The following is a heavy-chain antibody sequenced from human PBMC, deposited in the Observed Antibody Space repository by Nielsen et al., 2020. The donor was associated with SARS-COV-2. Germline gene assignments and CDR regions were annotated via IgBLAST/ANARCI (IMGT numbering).Heavy chain of an antibody. V-gene: IGHV4-39*01. J-gene: IGHJ4*02. CDR3: ARQRHVPFDY. Sequence: GSLRLSCTVSGGSISSSSYYWGWIRQPPGKGLEWIGSIYYSGSTYYNPSLKSRVTISVDTSKNQFSLKLSSVTAADTAVYYCARQRHVPFDYWGQGTLVTVSS. CDR1: GGSISSSSYY. CDR2: IYYSGST. D-gene: IGHD6-25*01.